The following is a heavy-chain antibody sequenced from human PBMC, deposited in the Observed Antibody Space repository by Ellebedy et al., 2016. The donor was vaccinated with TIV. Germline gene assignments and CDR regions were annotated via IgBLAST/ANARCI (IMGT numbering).Heavy chain of an antibody. Sequence: SETLSLTXSVSDGSVSNRGYYWAWLRQSPGKGLEWIGHIHHTGSTDYNPSLKSRSTISVDTSKNHFSLIVTSVTAADTAVYYCAGGSGSYSNFDYWGQGTLVTVSS. CDR2: IHHTGST. J-gene: IGHJ4*02. V-gene: IGHV4-61*03. CDR3: AGGSGSYSNFDY. CDR1: DGSVSNRGYY. D-gene: IGHD3-10*01.